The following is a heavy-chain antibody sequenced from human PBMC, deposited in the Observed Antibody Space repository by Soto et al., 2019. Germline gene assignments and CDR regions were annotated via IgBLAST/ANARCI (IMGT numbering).Heavy chain of an antibody. CDR1: GFTFTSSA. Sequence: GASVKVSCKASGFTFTSSAVQWVRQARGQRLEWIGWIVVGSGNTNYAQKFQERVTITRDMSTSTAYMELSSLRSEDTAVYYCAAPLNNYYYYGMDVWGQGTTVTVSS. CDR2: IVVGSGNT. CDR3: AAPLNNYYYYGMDV. V-gene: IGHV1-58*01. J-gene: IGHJ6*02.